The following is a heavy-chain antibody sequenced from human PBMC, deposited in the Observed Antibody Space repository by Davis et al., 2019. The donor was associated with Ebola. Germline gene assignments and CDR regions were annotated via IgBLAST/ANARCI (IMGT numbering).Heavy chain of an antibody. V-gene: IGHV3-7*03. D-gene: IGHD3-22*01. J-gene: IGHJ6*02. CDR1: GSTFSSYS. Sequence: GASLNTSCAASGSTFSSYSMNWVRQAPGKGLEWVANIKQDGSEKYYVDSVKGRFTISRDNAKNSLYLQMNSLRAEDTAVYYCARGDSSGPEAFYYYYGMDVWGQGTTVTVSS. CDR3: ARGDSSGPEAFYYYYGMDV. CDR2: IKQDGSEK.